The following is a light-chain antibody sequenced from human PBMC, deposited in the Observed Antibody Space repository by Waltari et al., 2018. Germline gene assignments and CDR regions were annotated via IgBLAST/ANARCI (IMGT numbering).Light chain of an antibody. CDR3: ATWDDSLNAWI. CDR1: SSNIGSNI. Sequence: QSLLTQPPSISGATGQRVTISCSGGSSNIGSNIVNWYAQVPGTTPKLLMYRSDQRPSGVSDRFSGSKSGTSASLAITGLLSADEADYICATWDDSLNAWIFGGGTRLTVL. J-gene: IGLJ2*01. CDR2: RSD. V-gene: IGLV1-44*01.